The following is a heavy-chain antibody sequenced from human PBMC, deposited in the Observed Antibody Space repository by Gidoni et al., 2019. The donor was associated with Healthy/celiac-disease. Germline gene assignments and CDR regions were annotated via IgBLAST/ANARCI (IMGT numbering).Heavy chain of an antibody. CDR3: AIGGDFWSGYSAYYYYGMDV. D-gene: IGHD3-3*01. CDR1: GYTFTSYG. Sequence: QVQLVQSGAEVKKPGASVKVSCKASGYTFTSYGISWVRQAPGQGLEGMGWISAYKGNTNYAQKLQGRVTMTTDTSTSTAYMELRSLRSDDTAVYYCAIGGDFWSGYSAYYYYGMDVWGQGTTVTVSS. CDR2: ISAYKGNT. J-gene: IGHJ6*02. V-gene: IGHV1-18*01.